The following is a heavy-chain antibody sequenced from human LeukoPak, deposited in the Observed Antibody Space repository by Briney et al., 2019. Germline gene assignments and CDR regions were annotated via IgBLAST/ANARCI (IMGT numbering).Heavy chain of an antibody. CDR2: ISYDGSNK. V-gene: IGHV3-30*18. CDR3: AKDWGVGRGYCSSTSCYLGGFDY. J-gene: IGHJ4*02. Sequence: GGSLRLSCAASGFTFSSYGMHWVRQAPGKGLEWVAVISYDGSNKYYADSVKGRFTISRDNSKNTLYLQMNSLRAEDTAVYYCAKDWGVGRGYCSSTSCYLGGFDYWGQGTLVTVSS. D-gene: IGHD2-2*01. CDR1: GFTFSSYG.